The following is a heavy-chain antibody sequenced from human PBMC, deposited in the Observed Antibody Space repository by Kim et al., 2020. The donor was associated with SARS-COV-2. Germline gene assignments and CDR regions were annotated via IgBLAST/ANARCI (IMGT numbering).Heavy chain of an antibody. D-gene: IGHD2-8*02. V-gene: IGHV3-30*12. J-gene: IGHJ4*02. CDR1: GFTFSSYC. Sequence: GGSLRLSCAASGFTFSSYCMHWVRQTPGKGLEWVAGISYDGSNKYYADSVKGRFTISRDNSKNTLYLQMNSLRAEDTAVYYCARDGRSLVSFDYWGQGTLVTVSS. CDR3: ARDGRSLVSFDY. CDR2: ISYDGSNK.